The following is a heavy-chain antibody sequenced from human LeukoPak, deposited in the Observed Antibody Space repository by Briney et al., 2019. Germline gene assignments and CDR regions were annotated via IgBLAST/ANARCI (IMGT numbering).Heavy chain of an antibody. J-gene: IGHJ4*02. CDR2: IYYSGST. CDR3: ASGMRQLWFGEAMKY. Sequence: SETLSLTCTVSGGSISSSSYYWGWIRQPPGRGLEWIGSIYYSGSTYYNPSLKSRVTISVDTSKNQFSLKLSSVTAADTAVYYCASGMRQLWFGEAMKYWGQGTLVTVSS. CDR1: GGSISSSSYY. D-gene: IGHD3-10*01. V-gene: IGHV4-39*07.